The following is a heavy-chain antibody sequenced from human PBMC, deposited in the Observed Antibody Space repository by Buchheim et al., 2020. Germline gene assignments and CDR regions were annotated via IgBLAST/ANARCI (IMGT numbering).Heavy chain of an antibody. CDR2: IYYSGST. V-gene: IGHV4-59*08. D-gene: IGHD3-3*01. CDR1: GGSISSYY. Sequence: QVQLQESGPGLVKPSETLSLTCTVSGGSISSYYWSWIRQPPGKGLEWIGYIYYSGSTNYNPSLKSRVTISVDTSKTQFSLKLSSVTAADTAVYYCARLLRRSLFGYYYGMDVWGQGTT. CDR3: ARLLRRSLFGYYYGMDV. J-gene: IGHJ6*02.